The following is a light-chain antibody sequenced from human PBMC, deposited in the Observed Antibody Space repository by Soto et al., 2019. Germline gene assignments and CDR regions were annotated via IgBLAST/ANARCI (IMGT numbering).Light chain of an antibody. CDR3: QLWDSNSYHVV. V-gene: IGLV3-21*02. CDR2: DDR. Sequence: SYDLQHPRSDSVAPGQTDRITYWGTNIGRKSVHWYQQKPGQAPVVVVYDDRDRPSGIPERFSGSNSGNTAALTISRVEAGDEADYYCQLWDSNSYHVVLGGGTKVTVL. CDR1: NIGRKS. J-gene: IGLJ2*01.